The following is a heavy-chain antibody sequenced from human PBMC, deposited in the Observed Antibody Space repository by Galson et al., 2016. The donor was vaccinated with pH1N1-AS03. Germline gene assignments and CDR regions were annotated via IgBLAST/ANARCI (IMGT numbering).Heavy chain of an antibody. D-gene: IGHD2-2*01. CDR1: GFTFSSYE. Sequence: SLRLSCAASGFTFSSYEMNWVRQAPGKGLEWVSYITSSGSTIYNADSVKGRFTISRDNAKNSLYLQMNSLRDEDTGIYYCARGAPGDHLLSPLGNWGQGTLVTVSS. V-gene: IGHV3-48*03. CDR3: ARGAPGDHLLSPLGN. J-gene: IGHJ4*02. CDR2: ITSSGSTI.